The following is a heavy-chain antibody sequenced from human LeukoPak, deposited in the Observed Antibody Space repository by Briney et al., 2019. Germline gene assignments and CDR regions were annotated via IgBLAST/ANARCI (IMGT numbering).Heavy chain of an antibody. CDR1: GSTFSSYG. CDR2: ISYDGSNK. CDR3: AKAPYYDSSGYSVDP. Sequence: GGSLRLSCAASGSTFSSYGMHWARQAPGKGLEWVAVISYDGSNKYYADSVKGRFTISRDNYKNTLYLQMNSLRAEDTAVYYCAKAPYYDSSGYSVDPWGQGTLVTVSS. J-gene: IGHJ5*02. D-gene: IGHD3-22*01. V-gene: IGHV3-30*18.